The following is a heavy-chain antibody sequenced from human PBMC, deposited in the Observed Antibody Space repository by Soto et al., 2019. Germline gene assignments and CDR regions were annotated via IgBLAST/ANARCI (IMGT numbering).Heavy chain of an antibody. D-gene: IGHD6-6*01. Sequence: QVQLQEAGPGLVKPSQTLSLTCSVSSDSMNSGGYYWSWIRQHPGKGLEWIGYIYSNGDTYYNPSLKSLVTISVDTSKNQFSLNLTSVTAADTAVYYCARRGGSSSGYYYYAMDVWGQGTTVTVSS. V-gene: IGHV4-31*01. CDR3: ARRGGSSSGYYYYAMDV. CDR1: SDSMNSGGYY. J-gene: IGHJ6*02. CDR2: IYSNGDT.